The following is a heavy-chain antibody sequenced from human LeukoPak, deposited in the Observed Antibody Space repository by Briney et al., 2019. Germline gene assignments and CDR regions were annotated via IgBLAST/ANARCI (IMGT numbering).Heavy chain of an antibody. V-gene: IGHV3-21*01. CDR1: GFTFSSYS. Sequence: GGSLRLSCAASGFTFSSYSMNWVRQAPGKGLEWVSSISSSSSYIYYADSVKGRFTISRDNAKNSLYLQMNSLRAEDTAVYYCARVIVDYGDYVGLLYYYGMDVWGQGTTVTVSS. CDR3: ARVIVDYGDYVGLLYYYGMDV. D-gene: IGHD4-17*01. CDR2: ISSSSSYI. J-gene: IGHJ6*02.